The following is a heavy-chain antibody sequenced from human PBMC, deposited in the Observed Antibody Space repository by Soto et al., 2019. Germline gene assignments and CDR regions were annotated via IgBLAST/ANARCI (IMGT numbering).Heavy chain of an antibody. D-gene: IGHD3-22*01. V-gene: IGHV4-31*03. CDR3: ARDVNDYESSGYYDAFYI. Sequence: SLSLTCTVSGGSISSGRYYWIWIRTHQGKGLEWIGYIYYSGSTYYNPSLKSRVTISVDTSKNQFSLKLSSVTAADTAVYYCARDVNDYESSGYYDAFYIWGQGTMVTVSS. CDR2: IYYSGST. CDR1: GGSISSGRYY. J-gene: IGHJ3*02.